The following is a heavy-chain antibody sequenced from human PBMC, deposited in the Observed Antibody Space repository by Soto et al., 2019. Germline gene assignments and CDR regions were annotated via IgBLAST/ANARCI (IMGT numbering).Heavy chain of an antibody. D-gene: IGHD6-13*01. J-gene: IGHJ5*02. CDR3: ARLPYSNLLGGLDP. V-gene: IGHV3-7*03. CDR1: GFTSSNYW. Sequence: GGSLRLSCAASGFTSSNYWMSWVRQAPGKGLEWAANIKQDGSEKYYMDSVRGRFTISRDNAKNSLYLQMNSLRAEDTAVYYCARLPYSNLLGGLDPWGPGTLVTVSS. CDR2: IKQDGSEK.